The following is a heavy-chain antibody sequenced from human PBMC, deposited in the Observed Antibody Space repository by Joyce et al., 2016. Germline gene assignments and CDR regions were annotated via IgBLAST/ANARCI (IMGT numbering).Heavy chain of an antibody. CDR1: GLSFDLHSF. V-gene: IGHV4-38-2*01. J-gene: IGHJ2*01. D-gene: IGHD5-18*01. Sequence: QVQLQESGPGLVKPSETLSLTCGVSGLSFDLHSFWGWIRQPPGKGLEWIGNVYLHGITHYSPSLKSRVTISMDTSKNQFSLKLNSLTAADTAVYFCARRPYNVHTPLGSDWYFDLWGRDTLVTVSS. CDR2: VYLHGIT. CDR3: ARRPYNVHTPLGSDWYFDL.